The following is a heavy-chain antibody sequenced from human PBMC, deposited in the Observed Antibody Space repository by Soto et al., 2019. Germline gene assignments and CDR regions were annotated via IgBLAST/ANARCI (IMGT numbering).Heavy chain of an antibody. D-gene: IGHD1-20*01. CDR1: GGSFSGYY. CDR2: INHSGST. Sequence: SETLSLTCAVYGGSFSGYYWTWIRQPPGTGLEWIGEINHSGSTNYNPSLKSRVTISVDTSKNSLYLQMSTLKTEDTAVYYCARVYRSNWNDAYFDYWGQGTLVTVSS. V-gene: IGHV4-34*01. J-gene: IGHJ4*02. CDR3: ARVYRSNWNDAYFDY.